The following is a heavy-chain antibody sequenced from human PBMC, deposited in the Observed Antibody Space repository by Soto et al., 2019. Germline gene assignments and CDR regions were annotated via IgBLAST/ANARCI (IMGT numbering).Heavy chain of an antibody. CDR3: VGDCQFGTVFNY. Sequence: SQTLSLTCAISGDSVSSNSAAWYWIRQSPSRGLEWLARTYYRSKWYNDYALSVKSRITVNPDTSKNQFSLQLNSVTPEDTAVYYCVGDCQFGTVFNYWGHGPLVIGSS. CDR2: TYYRSKWYN. J-gene: IGHJ4*01. V-gene: IGHV6-1*01. D-gene: IGHD1-7*01. CDR1: GDSVSSNSAA.